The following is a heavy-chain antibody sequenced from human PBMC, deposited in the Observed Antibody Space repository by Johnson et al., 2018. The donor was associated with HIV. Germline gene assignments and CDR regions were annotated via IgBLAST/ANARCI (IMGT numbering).Heavy chain of an antibody. D-gene: IGHD1-26*01. CDR1: GFTFSSYW. CDR3: ARDRGGSDVQDAFDI. CDR2: TNSDGTST. Sequence: VQLVESGGGLLQPGESLRLSCEASGFTFSSYWMHWFRQAPGNGLVWVSHTNSDGTSTSYADSVMGRFTISRDNSKNTLYLQMHGLRAEDTAVYHCARDRGGSDVQDAFDIWGQGTMVTVSS. V-gene: IGHV3-74*01. J-gene: IGHJ3*02.